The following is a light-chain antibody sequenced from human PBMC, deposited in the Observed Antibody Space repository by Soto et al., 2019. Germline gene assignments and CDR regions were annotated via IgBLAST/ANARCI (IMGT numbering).Light chain of an antibody. V-gene: IGKV1-8*01. J-gene: IGKJ1*01. Sequence: AIRMTQSPSSFSASTGDRVTITCRASQGISSYLAWYQQRPGKAPKLLIYAASTLQSGVPSRFSGSGSGTDFTLTISCLQSEDFAVYYCQQYGSSPRTFGQGTKVDIK. CDR2: AAS. CDR3: QQYGSSPRT. CDR1: QGISSY.